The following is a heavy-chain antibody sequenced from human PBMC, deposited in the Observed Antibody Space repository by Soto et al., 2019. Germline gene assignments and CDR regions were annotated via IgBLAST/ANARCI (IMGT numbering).Heavy chain of an antibody. Sequence: EVQLVESGGGLIQPGGSLRLSCAVSGFTVSNNYMSWVRQAPGKGLEGVSVIYSGGYTAYGDSVKGRFTISRDNSKNTPFLQMNSRGPDTRAVFFGGPPGGGGGYWGQGTLVTVSS. CDR2: IYSGGYT. J-gene: IGHJ4*02. CDR1: GFTVSNNY. V-gene: IGHV3-53*01. D-gene: IGHD3-10*01. CDR3: GPPGGGGGY.